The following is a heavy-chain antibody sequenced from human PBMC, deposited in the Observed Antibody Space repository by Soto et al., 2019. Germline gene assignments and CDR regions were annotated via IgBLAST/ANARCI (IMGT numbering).Heavy chain of an antibody. V-gene: IGHV1-69*13. J-gene: IGHJ5*02. Sequence: GASVKVSCKASGGTFSSYAISWVRQAPGQGLEWMGGIIPIFGTANYAQKFQGRVTITADESTSTAYMELSSLRSEDTAVYYCAAVRGYSYENWFDPWGREPWSPSPQ. CDR2: IIPIFGTA. CDR3: AAVRGYSYENWFDP. CDR1: GGTFSSYA. D-gene: IGHD5-18*01.